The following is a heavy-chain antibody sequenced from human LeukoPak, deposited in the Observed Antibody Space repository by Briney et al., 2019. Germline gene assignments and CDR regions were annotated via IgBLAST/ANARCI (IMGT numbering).Heavy chain of an antibody. CDR3: AKGVHGSGYTSFNY. CDR1: GFTFDNYG. V-gene: IGHV3-23*01. D-gene: IGHD5-12*01. CDR2: ITGSGYYT. J-gene: IGHJ4*02. Sequence: GGSLRLSCVASGFTFDNYGMSWVRQAPGKGLGWVSGITGSGYYTYSADSVKGRFTISRDNSKNTVDLQMNSLRAEDTAVYYCAKGVHGSGYTSFNYWGQGTLVTVSS.